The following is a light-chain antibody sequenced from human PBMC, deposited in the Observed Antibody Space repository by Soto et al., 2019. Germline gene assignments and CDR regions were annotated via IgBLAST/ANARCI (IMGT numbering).Light chain of an antibody. CDR2: EGS. V-gene: IGLV2-23*01. CDR3: CSYAGSSTYVI. CDR1: SSDVGSYDL. J-gene: IGLJ2*01. Sequence: QAVVTQPASVSGSPGQSITISCTGTSSDVGSYDLVSWYQQHPGTAPKLMIYEGSKRPSGVSNRFSGSKSGNTASLTISGLQAEDEADYYCCSYAGSSTYVIFGGGTKVTVL.